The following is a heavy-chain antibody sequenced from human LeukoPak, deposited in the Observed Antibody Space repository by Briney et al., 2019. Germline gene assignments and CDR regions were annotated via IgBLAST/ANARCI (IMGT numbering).Heavy chain of an antibody. D-gene: IGHD4-17*01. V-gene: IGHV4-59*04. Sequence: SETLSLTCTVSGGSISGYYWSWVRQPPGGGLGWIGIIYHSGSPYYNPSLKSRVTISVDTSKNQFSLKLSSVTAADTAVYYCAAGDYVDYVAYWGQGTLVTVSS. CDR1: GGSISGYY. CDR2: IYHSGSP. CDR3: AAGDYVDYVAY. J-gene: IGHJ4*02.